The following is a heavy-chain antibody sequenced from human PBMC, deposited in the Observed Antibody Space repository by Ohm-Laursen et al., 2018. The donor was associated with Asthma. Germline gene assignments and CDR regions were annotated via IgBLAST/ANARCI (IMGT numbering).Heavy chain of an antibody. CDR2: ISWNSGSI. Sequence: RSLRLSCAASGFTFDDYAMHWVRQVPGKGLVWVSGISWNSGSIGYADSVKGRFTISRDNAKNSLYLQMNSLRAEDTALYYCAKDREYRSSSSLDYWGQGTLVTVSS. V-gene: IGHV3-9*01. J-gene: IGHJ4*02. CDR1: GFTFDDYA. D-gene: IGHD6-6*01. CDR3: AKDREYRSSSSLDY.